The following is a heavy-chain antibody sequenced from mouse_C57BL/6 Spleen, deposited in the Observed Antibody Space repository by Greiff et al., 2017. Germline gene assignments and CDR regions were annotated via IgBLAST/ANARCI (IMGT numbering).Heavy chain of an antibody. CDR2: FTMYSDAT. J-gene: IGHJ3*01. V-gene: IGHV1-49*01. Sequence: LVESGAELVRPGSSVKLSCKDSYFAFMASAMHWVKQRPGHGLEWIGSFTMYSDATEYSENFKGKAPLTANTSSSTAYMELSSLTSEDSAVYYCARWGLYDGYSWFAYWGQGTLVTVSA. CDR3: ARWGLYDGYSWFAY. CDR1: YFAFMASA. D-gene: IGHD2-3*01.